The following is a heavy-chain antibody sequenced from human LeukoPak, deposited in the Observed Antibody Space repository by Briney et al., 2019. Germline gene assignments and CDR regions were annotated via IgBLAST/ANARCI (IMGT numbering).Heavy chain of an antibody. J-gene: IGHJ6*02. CDR3: ARHDFDTDYYYGMDV. Sequence: SQTLSLTCAVSGGSISSGGYSWSWIRQPPGKGLEWIGYIYHSGSTYYNPSLKSRVTISVDRSKNRFSLKLSSVTAADTAVYYCARHDFDTDYYYGMDVWGQGTTVTVSS. V-gene: IGHV4-30-2*01. CDR2: IYHSGST. D-gene: IGHD3-22*01. CDR1: GGSISSGGYS.